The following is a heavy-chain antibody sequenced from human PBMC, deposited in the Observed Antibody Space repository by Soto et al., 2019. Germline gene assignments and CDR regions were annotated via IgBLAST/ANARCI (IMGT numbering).Heavy chain of an antibody. CDR1: GFTFTSYG. D-gene: IGHD5-18*01. J-gene: IGHJ4*02. Sequence: QAHLVESGGGVVQPGRSLRLSCEAYGFTFTSYGMHWVRQAPVTRLEWVAVISYDGGLQHYADSVKGRFTISRDNSKNVVILQINSLSAEDTVVYYCVSDQGYGHASVPYSWGQGTLVSVSS. CDR2: ISYDGGLQ. CDR3: VSDQGYGHASVPYS. V-gene: IGHV3-30*03.